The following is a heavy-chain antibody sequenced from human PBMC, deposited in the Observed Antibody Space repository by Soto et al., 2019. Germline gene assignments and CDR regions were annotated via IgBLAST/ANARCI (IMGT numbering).Heavy chain of an antibody. D-gene: IGHD3-22*01. J-gene: IGHJ4*02. CDR3: AKDYYYDSSGPDF. Sequence: GGSLRLSCAASGFTFSTYAMSWVRQASGKGLEWVSAISGSGGNTHYADSVKGRFTISRDNSKNTLYLQMNSLRAEDTAVYYCAKDYYYDSSGPDFWGQGILVTSPQ. V-gene: IGHV3-23*01. CDR1: GFTFSTYA. CDR2: ISGSGGNT.